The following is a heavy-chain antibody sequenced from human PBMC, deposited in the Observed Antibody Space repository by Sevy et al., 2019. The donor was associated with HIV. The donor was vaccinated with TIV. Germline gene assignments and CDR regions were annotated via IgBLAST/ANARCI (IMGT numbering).Heavy chain of an antibody. CDR3: ARANGPDDLIHYFYGMDV. D-gene: IGHD2-21*01. Sequence: GGSLRLSCAASGFTFSSYAMHWVRQAPGKGLEWVAVISYDGSNKYYADSVKGRFSISRDNARNSLSLQMNSLRAEDTAVYYCARANGPDDLIHYFYGMDVWGQGTTVTVSS. CDR1: GFTFSSYA. V-gene: IGHV3-30-3*01. J-gene: IGHJ6*02. CDR2: ISYDGSNK.